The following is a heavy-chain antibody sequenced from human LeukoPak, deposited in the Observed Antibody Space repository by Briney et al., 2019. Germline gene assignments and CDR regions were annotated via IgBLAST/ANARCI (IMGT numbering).Heavy chain of an antibody. CDR3: AKGDSSKAFYAFDI. CDR2: FDPEDGET. J-gene: IGHJ3*02. Sequence: ASVKVSCKVSGYTLTELSMHWVRQAPGKGLEWMGGFDPEDGETIYAQKFQGRVTMTEDTSTDTAYMELSSLRSEDTAVYYCAKGDSSKAFYAFDIWGQGTMVTVS. CDR1: GYTLTELS. V-gene: IGHV1-24*01. D-gene: IGHD6-13*01.